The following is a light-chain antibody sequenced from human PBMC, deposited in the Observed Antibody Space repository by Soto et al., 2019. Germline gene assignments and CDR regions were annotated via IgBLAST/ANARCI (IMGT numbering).Light chain of an antibody. CDR3: NKYNSAPIT. Sequence: DIPMTQSPSSLSASVGDRVTITGRASQGISNYLAWYQQKPGKVPKLLIYAASTLQSGVPSRFSGSGSGTDFDRTISILQPEDVATYYCNKYNSAPITFGQGTRREIK. CDR2: AAS. J-gene: IGKJ5*01. V-gene: IGKV1-27*01. CDR1: QGISNY.